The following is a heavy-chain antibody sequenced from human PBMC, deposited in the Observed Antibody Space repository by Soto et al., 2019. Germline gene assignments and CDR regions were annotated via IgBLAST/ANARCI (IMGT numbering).Heavy chain of an antibody. CDR1: GFTFDDYA. CDR3: AKDMTHGGCCSTSCHHGAFDI. CDR2: ISWNSGSI. V-gene: IGHV3-9*01. D-gene: IGHD2-2*01. Sequence: TGGSLRHSCAASGFTFDDYAMHWFRQAPGKGLEWVSGISWNSGSIGYADSVKGRFTISRDNAKNSLYLQMNGLRAEDTASYYCAKDMTHGGCCSTSCHHGAFDIWGQGTIGSVSS. J-gene: IGHJ3*02.